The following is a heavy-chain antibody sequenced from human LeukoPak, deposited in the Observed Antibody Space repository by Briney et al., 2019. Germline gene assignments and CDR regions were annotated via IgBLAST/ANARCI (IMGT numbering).Heavy chain of an antibody. CDR3: QGGRF. J-gene: IGHJ4*02. CDR1: GFTFTNAW. Sequence: TGGPLRLSCSASGFTFTNAWMSWVRQAPGKGLEWVGRIKSKTDGGTTDYAAPVKGRFSISRDDSKNTLYLQMNSLKSEDTAVYYCQGGRFWGQGTLVTVSS. CDR2: IKSKTDGGTT. V-gene: IGHV3-15*01. D-gene: IGHD1-26*01.